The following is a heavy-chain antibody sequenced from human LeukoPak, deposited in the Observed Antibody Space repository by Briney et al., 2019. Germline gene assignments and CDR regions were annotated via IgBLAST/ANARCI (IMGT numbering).Heavy chain of an antibody. CDR2: INHSGST. CDR3: ARGYCSSTSCGPDDY. V-gene: IGHV4-34*01. D-gene: IGHD2-2*01. CDR1: GGSFSGYY. Sequence: SETLSLTCAVYGGSFSGYYWSWIRQPPGKGLEWIGEINHSGSTNYNPSLKSRVTISVDTSKNQFSLKLSSVTAADTAVYYCARGYCSSTSCGPDDYWGQGTLVTVSS. J-gene: IGHJ4*02.